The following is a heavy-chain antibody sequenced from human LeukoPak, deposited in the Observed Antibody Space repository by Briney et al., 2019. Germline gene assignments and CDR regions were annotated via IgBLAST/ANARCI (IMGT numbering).Heavy chain of an antibody. Sequence: SGPTLVHPTQPLTLTCTFSGFSLSTSGVGVGWIRQAPGKALEWLALIYWTDDKRYSSSLKSRLTITKDTSKNQVVLRMTNMDPVDTATYYCAHPLEEQWLVAFDYWGQGTLVTISS. CDR3: AHPLEEQWLVAFDY. J-gene: IGHJ4*02. V-gene: IGHV2-5*01. CDR2: IYWTDDK. CDR1: GFSLSTSGVG. D-gene: IGHD6-19*01.